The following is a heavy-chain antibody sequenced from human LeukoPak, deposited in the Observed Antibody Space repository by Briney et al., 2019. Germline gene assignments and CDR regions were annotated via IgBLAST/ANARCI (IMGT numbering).Heavy chain of an antibody. D-gene: IGHD4-11*01. CDR2: ISGSGGST. CDR3: ANGGGYSSYGFGY. Sequence: PGGSLRLSCAASGFTFSSYAMSWVRQAPGKGLEWVSAISGSGGSTYYADSVKGRFTISRDNSKNTLYLQMNSLRAEDTAVYYCANGGGYSSYGFGYWGQGTLVTVSS. V-gene: IGHV3-23*01. J-gene: IGHJ4*02. CDR1: GFTFSSYA.